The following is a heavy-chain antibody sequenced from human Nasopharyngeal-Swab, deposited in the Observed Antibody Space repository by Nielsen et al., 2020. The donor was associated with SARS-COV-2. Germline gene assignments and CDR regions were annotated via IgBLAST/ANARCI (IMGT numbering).Heavy chain of an antibody. J-gene: IGHJ6*02. V-gene: IGHV3-23*01. CDR2: ISGSGGST. Sequence: GESLKISCAASGFTFSSYAMSWVRQAPGKGLEWVSAISGSGGSTYYADSVKVRFTISRDNSKNKLYLQMNSLRAEDTAVYYCAKDTKYYGMDVWGQGTTVTVSS. D-gene: IGHD2-2*01. CDR3: AKDTKYYGMDV. CDR1: GFTFSSYA.